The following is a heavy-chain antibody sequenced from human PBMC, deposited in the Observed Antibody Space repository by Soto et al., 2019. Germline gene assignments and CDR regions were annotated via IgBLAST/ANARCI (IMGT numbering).Heavy chain of an antibody. V-gene: IGHV4-30-2*01. CDR3: VRASYILPFDP. J-gene: IGHJ5*02. Sequence: QLQLQESGSGLVKPSQTLSLTCAVSGGSIDSGGYSWNWIRQPPGKGLEWIGYIYHTGAAHYNASLEGRVSLSVGMSKNQFSLQMTSVTAADTAVYYCVRASYILPFDPWGQGIFVTVSS. CDR1: GGSIDSGGYS. D-gene: IGHD2-21*01. CDR2: IYHTGAA.